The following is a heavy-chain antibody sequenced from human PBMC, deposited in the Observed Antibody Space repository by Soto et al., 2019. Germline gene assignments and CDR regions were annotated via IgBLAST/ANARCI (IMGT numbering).Heavy chain of an antibody. CDR3: ARENGHPGHNYAMDV. J-gene: IGHJ6*02. CDR2: ISFNGDVT. V-gene: IGHV3-11*01. D-gene: IGHD2-8*01. CDR1: GFSFSAYY. Sequence: GGSLRLSCAASGFSFSAYYMSWIRQAPGKGLEWVSYISFNGDVTRYSDSVEGRFTASRDNAKKSLYLQMNSLRVEDTAVYYCARENGHPGHNYAMDVWGQGTTVTVSS.